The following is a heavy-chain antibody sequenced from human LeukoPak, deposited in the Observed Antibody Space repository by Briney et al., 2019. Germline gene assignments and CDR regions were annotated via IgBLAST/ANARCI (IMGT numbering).Heavy chain of an antibody. CDR2: ISAYNGNT. D-gene: IGHD3-10*01. CDR3: ARDSPLGSGIYHSDRYYYYGMDV. V-gene: IGHV1-18*01. J-gene: IGHJ6*02. CDR1: GYTFTSYG. Sequence: ASVKVSCKASGYTFTSYGISWVRQAPGQGLEWMGWISAYNGNTNYPQKLQARVTMTTDTSTSTAYMELRSLRSDDTAVYYCARDSPLGSGIYHSDRYYYYGMDVWGQGTTVTVSS.